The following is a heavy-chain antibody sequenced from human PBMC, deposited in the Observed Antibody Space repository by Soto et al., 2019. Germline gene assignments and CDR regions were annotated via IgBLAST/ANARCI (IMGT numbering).Heavy chain of an antibody. CDR3: ARTDRDFYGLDV. Sequence: EVQLVESGGGLVQPGGSLRLSCEASGFTFRNYDMHWVRQGTGKGLEWVSGISAAGDPDYADSVEGRFTISRENAQNSFFLQMISVRVGDTAVYYCARTDRDFYGLDVWGQGTTVIVSS. CDR2: ISAAGDP. J-gene: IGHJ6*02. V-gene: IGHV3-13*05. CDR1: GFTFRNYD.